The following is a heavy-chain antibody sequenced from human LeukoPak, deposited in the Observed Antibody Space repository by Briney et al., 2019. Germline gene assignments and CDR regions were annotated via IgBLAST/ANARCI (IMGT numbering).Heavy chain of an antibody. D-gene: IGHD6-6*01. V-gene: IGHV1-46*01. J-gene: IGHJ6*02. CDR1: GYSFTTYA. Sequence: ASVKVSCKASGYSFTTYATHWVRQAPGQRLEWMGIINPSGGSTSYAQKFQGRVTMTRDTSTSTVYMELSSLRSEDTAVYYCARDGVAARPRGMDVWGQGTTVTVSS. CDR3: ARDGVAARPRGMDV. CDR2: INPSGGST.